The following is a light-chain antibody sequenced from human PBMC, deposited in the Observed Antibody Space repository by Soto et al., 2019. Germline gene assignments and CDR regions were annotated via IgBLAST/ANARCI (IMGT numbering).Light chain of an antibody. J-gene: IGKJ4*01. CDR1: QSVSSY. Sequence: EILLTQSPATRSLCPGEICTLSCGSSQSVSSYLAWFQQKPGQAPRLLIYDASNRATGFPARFSGSGSGTDFTLTISSLQPEDLATYYCQQYYNLPLTFGGGTKVDI. CDR3: QQYYNLPLT. V-gene: IGKV3-11*01. CDR2: DAS.